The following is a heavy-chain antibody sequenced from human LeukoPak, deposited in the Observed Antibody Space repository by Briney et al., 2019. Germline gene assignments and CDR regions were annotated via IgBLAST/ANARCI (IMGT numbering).Heavy chain of an antibody. CDR2: INPNSGGT. CDR3: ARDVGNYDFWSGRDCWFDP. D-gene: IGHD3-3*01. Sequence: GASVKVSCKASGYTFTGYYMHWVRQAPGQGLEWMGWINPNSGGTNYAQKFQGKVTMTRDTSISTAYMELSRLRSDDTAVYYCARDVGNYDFWSGRDCWFDPWGQGTLVTVSS. V-gene: IGHV1-2*02. J-gene: IGHJ5*02. CDR1: GYTFTGYY.